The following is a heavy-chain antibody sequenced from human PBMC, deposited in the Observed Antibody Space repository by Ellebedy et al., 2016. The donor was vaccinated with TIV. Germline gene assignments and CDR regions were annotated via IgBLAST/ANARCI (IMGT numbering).Heavy chain of an antibody. CDR2: ISGSGGST. D-gene: IGHD6-19*01. V-gene: IGHV3-23*01. CDR3: AKDLPGIAVAGTLGVDWFDP. CDR1: GFTFSSYA. Sequence: GESLKISCAASGFTFSSYAMSWVRQAPGKGLEWVSAISGSGGSTYYADSVKGRFTISRDNSKNTLYLQMNSLRAEDTAVYYCAKDLPGIAVAGTLGVDWFDPWGQGTLVTVSS. J-gene: IGHJ5*02.